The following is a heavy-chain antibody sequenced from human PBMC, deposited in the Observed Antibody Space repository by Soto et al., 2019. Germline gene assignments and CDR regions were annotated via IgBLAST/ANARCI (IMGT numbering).Heavy chain of an antibody. CDR3: ARNTYYYDSSGPLDY. J-gene: IGHJ4*02. CDR2: ISYDGSNK. D-gene: IGHD3-22*01. Sequence: QVQLVESGGGVVQPGRSLRLSCAASGFTFSSYAMHWVRQAPGKGLEWVAVISYDGSNKYYADSVKGRFTISRDNSKNTLYLQMNSLRAEDTAVYYCARNTYYYDSSGPLDYWGQGTLVTVSS. CDR1: GFTFSSYA. V-gene: IGHV3-30-3*01.